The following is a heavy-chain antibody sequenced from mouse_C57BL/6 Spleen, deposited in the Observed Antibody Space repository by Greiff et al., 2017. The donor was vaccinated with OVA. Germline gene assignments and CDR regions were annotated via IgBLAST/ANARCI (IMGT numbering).Heavy chain of an antibody. CDR3: AGGAMDY. V-gene: IGHV1-82*01. Sequence: QVQLQQSGPELVKPGASVKISCKASGYAFSSSWMNWVKQRPGKGLEWIGRIYPGDGDTNYNGKFKGKATLTADKSSSTAYMQLSSLTSADSAVYFCAGGAMDYWGQGTSVTVSS. CDR1: GYAFSSSW. J-gene: IGHJ4*01. CDR2: IYPGDGDT.